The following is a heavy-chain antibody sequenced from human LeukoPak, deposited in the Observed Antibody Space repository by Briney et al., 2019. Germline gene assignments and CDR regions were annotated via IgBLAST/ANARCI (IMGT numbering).Heavy chain of an antibody. CDR1: GFTFSSYA. V-gene: IGHV3-64D*06. CDR3: VKVWYYDILTSPIGGDY. CDR2: ISSNGGST. Sequence: GGSLRLSCSASGFTFSSYAMHWVRQAPGKGLEYVSAISSNGGSTYYADSVKGRFTISRDNSKNTLYLQMSSLRAEDTAVYYCVKVWYYDILTSPIGGDYWGQGTLVTVSS. D-gene: IGHD3-9*01. J-gene: IGHJ4*02.